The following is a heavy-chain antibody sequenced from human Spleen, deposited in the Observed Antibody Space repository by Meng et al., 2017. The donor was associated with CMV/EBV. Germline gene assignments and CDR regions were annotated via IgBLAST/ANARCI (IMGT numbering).Heavy chain of an antibody. V-gene: IGHV3-23*01. D-gene: IGHD3-9*01. CDR2: IDGSGDYT. CDR3: TSWLPPITGPVYYYYAMDV. Sequence: GESLKISCAASGFTFSYYAMTWVRQAPGKGLEWVSTIDGSGDYTFYADSVRGRFTISRDNSKNTLYLEMNSLRAEDAAVYYCTSWLPPITGPVYYYYAMDVWGQGTTVTVSS. CDR1: GFTFSYYA. J-gene: IGHJ6*02.